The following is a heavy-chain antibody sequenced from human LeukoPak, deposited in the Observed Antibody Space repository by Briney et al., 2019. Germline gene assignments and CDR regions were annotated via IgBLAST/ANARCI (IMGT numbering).Heavy chain of an antibody. J-gene: IGHJ2*01. V-gene: IGHV3-15*07. CDR3: TTAVSSGWYWHFDL. CDR2: IKTKTDGGTT. Sequence: GGSLRLSCAASGFTFANAWMNWVRQAPGKGLEWVGRIKTKTDGGTTDYAASVKGRFIISRDDSKSTLYLQMNSLKTEDTAVYYCTTAVSSGWYWHFDLWGRGTRVAVSS. CDR1: GFTFANAW. D-gene: IGHD6-19*01.